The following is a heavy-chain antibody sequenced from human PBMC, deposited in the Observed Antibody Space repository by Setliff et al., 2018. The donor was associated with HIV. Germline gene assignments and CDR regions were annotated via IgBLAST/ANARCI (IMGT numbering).Heavy chain of an antibody. CDR3: ARDFYDVSGYYYVPDGTYNDGDF. CDR2: IATNGGST. V-gene: IGHV3-23*01. Sequence: PGGSLRLSCAVSGFTFSNSAMSWVRQAPGKGLEWVSSIATNGGSTYYSASVQGRFTISSDNSKNSLYRQRNSLRVGDTAGYSCARDFYDVSGYYYVPDGTYNDGDFWGQGTLVTSPQ. J-gene: IGHJ4*02. D-gene: IGHD3-22*01. CDR1: GFTFSNSA.